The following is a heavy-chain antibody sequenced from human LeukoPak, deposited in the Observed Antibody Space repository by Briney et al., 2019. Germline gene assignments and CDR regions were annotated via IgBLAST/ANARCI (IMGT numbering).Heavy chain of an antibody. J-gene: IGHJ4*02. D-gene: IGHD6-13*01. CDR1: GGSIYSTYY. V-gene: IGHV4-39*01. Sequence: SETLSLTCTVSGGSIYSTYYWGWIRPPPGKGLEWIGSMYYSGNAYYNPSLKSRVTISVDTSNNQFSLKLSSVTAADTAVYYCARLVMRLRAFDYWGQGTLVTVSS. CDR2: MYYSGNA. CDR3: ARLVMRLRAFDY.